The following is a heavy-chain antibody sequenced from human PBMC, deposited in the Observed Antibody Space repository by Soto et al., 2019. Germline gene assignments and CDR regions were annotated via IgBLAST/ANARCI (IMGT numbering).Heavy chain of an antibody. J-gene: IGHJ2*01. CDR2: ISGSGGST. D-gene: IGHD5-18*01. CDR1: GFTFSSYA. CDR3: ASTDRGYSYGPAFWYFDL. V-gene: IGHV3-23*01. Sequence: PGGSLRLSCAASGFTFSSYAMSWVRQAPGKGLEWVSAISGSGGSTYYADSVKGRFTISRDNSKNTLYLQMNSLRAEDTAVYYCASTDRGYSYGPAFWYFDLWGRGTLVTVSS.